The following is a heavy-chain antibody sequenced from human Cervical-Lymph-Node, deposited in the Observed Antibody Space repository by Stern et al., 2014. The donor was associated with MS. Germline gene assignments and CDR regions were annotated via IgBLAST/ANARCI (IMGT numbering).Heavy chain of an antibody. CDR1: GFSFDDYS. V-gene: IGHV3-9*01. Sequence: QLVESGGGLVQPGRSLRLSCSASGFSFDDYSIHWVRQAPGQGLEWVSGIISNSGAADYADSVKGRFTISRDNAKNSLYLQMNSLRPDDTALYYCARDAYISWADHYYYGMDVWGQGTTVTVAS. D-gene: IGHD2-2*02. J-gene: IGHJ6*02. CDR3: ARDAYISWADHYYYGMDV. CDR2: IISNSGAA.